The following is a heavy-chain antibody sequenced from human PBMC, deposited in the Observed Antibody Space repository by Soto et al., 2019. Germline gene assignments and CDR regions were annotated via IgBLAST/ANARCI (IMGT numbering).Heavy chain of an antibody. CDR3: AKDKRPDGAGDFDH. V-gene: IGHV3-23*01. D-gene: IGHD1-1*01. Sequence: EVQLLESGGDLAQPGGSLRLSCAASGFTVKSYTMSWVRQVPGKGREWVSRIIGSDGSTYYAVSAKGRFTISRDISKNVLYLQMNSLRVEDTAVYYCAKDKRPDGAGDFDHWGQGTLVTVSS. CDR1: GFTVKSYT. J-gene: IGHJ4*02. CDR2: IIGSDGST.